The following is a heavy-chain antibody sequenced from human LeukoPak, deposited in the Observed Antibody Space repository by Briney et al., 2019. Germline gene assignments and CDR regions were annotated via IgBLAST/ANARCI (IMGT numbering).Heavy chain of an antibody. CDR1: GFTFSSYA. CDR3: ARGHYDILTGYSRGGPFDY. V-gene: IGHV3-30*04. D-gene: IGHD3-9*01. Sequence: GRSLRLSCAASGFTFSSYAMHWVHQAPGKGLEWVAVISYDGSNKYYADSVKGRFTISRDNSKNTLYLQMNSLRAEDTAVYYCARGHYDILTGYSRGGPFDYWGQGTLVTVSS. CDR2: ISYDGSNK. J-gene: IGHJ4*02.